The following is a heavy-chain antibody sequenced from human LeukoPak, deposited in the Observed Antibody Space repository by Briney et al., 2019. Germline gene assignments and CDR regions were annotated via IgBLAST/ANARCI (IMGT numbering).Heavy chain of an antibody. V-gene: IGHV4-61*02. Sequence: SETLSLTCTVSGYSISSGYYWGWIRQPAGKGLEWIGRIYTSGSTNYNPSLKSRVTISVDTSKNQFSLKLSSVTAADTAVYYCAREPIGRDDYDSSGYYINWFDPWGQGTLVTVSS. J-gene: IGHJ5*02. D-gene: IGHD3-22*01. CDR1: GYSISSGYY. CDR3: AREPIGRDDYDSSGYYINWFDP. CDR2: IYTSGST.